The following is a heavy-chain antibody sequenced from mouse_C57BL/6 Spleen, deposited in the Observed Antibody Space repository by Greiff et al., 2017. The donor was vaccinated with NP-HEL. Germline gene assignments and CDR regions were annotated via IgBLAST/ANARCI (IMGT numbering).Heavy chain of an antibody. Sequence: VQLVESGAELVRPGASVTLSCKASGYTFTDYEMHWVKQTPVHGLEWIGAIDPETGGTAYNQKFKGKAILTADKSSSTAYMELRSLTSEDSAVYYCTRRGGGYWGQGTTLTVSS. D-gene: IGHD1-1*02. CDR1: GYTFTDYE. CDR2: IDPETGGT. CDR3: TRRGGGY. V-gene: IGHV1-15*01. J-gene: IGHJ2*01.